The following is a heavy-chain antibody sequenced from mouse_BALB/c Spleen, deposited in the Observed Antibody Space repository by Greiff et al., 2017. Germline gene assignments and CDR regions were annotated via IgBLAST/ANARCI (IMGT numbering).Heavy chain of an antibody. CDR1: GFTFSSYA. Sequence: EVHLVESGGGLVKPGGSLKLSCAASGFTFSSYAMSWVRQTPEKRLEWVASISSGGSTYYPDSVKGRFTISRDNARNILYLQMSSLRSEDTAMYYCARGGSFYYYGSSHYAMDYWGQGTSVTVSS. CDR3: ARGGSFYYYGSSHYAMDY. J-gene: IGHJ4*01. CDR2: ISSGGST. D-gene: IGHD1-1*01. V-gene: IGHV5-6-5*01.